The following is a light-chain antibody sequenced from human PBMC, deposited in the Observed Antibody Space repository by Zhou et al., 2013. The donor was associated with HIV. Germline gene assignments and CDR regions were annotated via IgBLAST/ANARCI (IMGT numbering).Light chain of an antibody. V-gene: IGKV3-15*01. CDR3: QQRSNWPPIT. CDR1: QSISSH. CDR2: GAS. J-gene: IGKJ5*01. Sequence: EIVMTQSPAILSVSPGDRATLSCRASQSISSHLAWYRQKPGQTPKLLIYGASSRASGVPDRVTGSGSGTEFTLTIASLQSEDFAVYYCQQRSNWPPITFGQGTRLEIK.